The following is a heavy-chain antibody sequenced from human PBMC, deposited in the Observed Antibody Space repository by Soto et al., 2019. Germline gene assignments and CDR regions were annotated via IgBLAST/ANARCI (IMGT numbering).Heavy chain of an antibody. J-gene: IGHJ6*02. Sequence: GASVKVSCKASGYTFTSYDINWVRQATGQGLEWMGWMNPNSGNTGYAQKFQGRVTMTRNTSISTAYMELSSLRSEDTAVYYCARGDEAIDDYSNKRGVWYYYYGMDVWGQGTTVTVSS. V-gene: IGHV1-8*01. CDR2: MNPNSGNT. CDR1: GYTFTSYD. D-gene: IGHD4-4*01. CDR3: ARGDEAIDDYSNKRGVWYYYYGMDV.